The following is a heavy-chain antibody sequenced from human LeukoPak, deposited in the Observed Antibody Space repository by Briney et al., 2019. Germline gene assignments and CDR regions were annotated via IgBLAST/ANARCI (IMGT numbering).Heavy chain of an antibody. V-gene: IGHV1-2*02. CDR3: ARDAVGLNSGSYYGYDY. CDR1: GYTFTGYY. Sequence: ASVKVSCKASGYTFTGYYMHWVRQAPGQGLEWMGWINPNSGGTNYAQKFQGRVTMTRDTPISTAYMELSRLRSDDTAVYYCARDAVGLNSGSYYGYDYWGQGTLVTVSS. D-gene: IGHD1-26*01. J-gene: IGHJ4*02. CDR2: INPNSGGT.